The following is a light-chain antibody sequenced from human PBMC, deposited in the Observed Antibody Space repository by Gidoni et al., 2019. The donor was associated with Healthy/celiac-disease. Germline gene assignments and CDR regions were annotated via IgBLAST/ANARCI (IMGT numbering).Light chain of an antibody. V-gene: IGKV3D-15*01. J-gene: IGKJ3*01. CDR3: QQYNNWPFFT. CDR2: GAS. CDR1: QSVSSN. Sequence: DIVMTQSPATLSVSPGERATLSCRASQSVSSNLAWYQQKPGQAPRLLIYGASTRATGIPARFSGSGSGTEFTLTISSLQSEDFAVYYCQQYNNWPFFTFGPGTKVDIK.